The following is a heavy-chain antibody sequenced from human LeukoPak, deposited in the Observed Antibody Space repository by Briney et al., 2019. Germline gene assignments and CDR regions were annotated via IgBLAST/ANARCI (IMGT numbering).Heavy chain of an antibody. Sequence: GGSLRLSCVVSGFTFDAYGMSWVRQAPGEGLEWVSGINYNGGSTAYGDSVKGRFTISRDNAKKSLYLQMNSLRPEDTALYYCTKDSVAMVTTSDYWGQGTLVTVSS. J-gene: IGHJ4*02. CDR2: INYNGGST. V-gene: IGHV3-20*04. D-gene: IGHD5-18*01. CDR3: TKDSVAMVTTSDY. CDR1: GFTFDAYG.